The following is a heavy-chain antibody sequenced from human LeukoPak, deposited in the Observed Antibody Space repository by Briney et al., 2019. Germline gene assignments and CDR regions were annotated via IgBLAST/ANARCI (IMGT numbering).Heavy chain of an antibody. V-gene: IGHV4-61*02. D-gene: IGHD3-22*01. CDR3: ARGIGTSYESSRDAFDI. CDR1: AGSINSDDYY. J-gene: IGHJ3*02. Sequence: SETLSLTCTVSAGSINSDDYYWSWIRQPAGKGLEWIGRIYSPGTNYDYNPSLKSRVTISIDTSKNQFSLKLTSVTAGDTAVYYCARGIGTSYESSRDAFDIWGQGTMVTVSS. CDR2: IYSPGTN.